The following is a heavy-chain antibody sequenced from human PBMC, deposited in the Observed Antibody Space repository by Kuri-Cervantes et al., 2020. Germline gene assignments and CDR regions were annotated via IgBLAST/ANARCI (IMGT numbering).Heavy chain of an antibody. Sequence: SVKVSCKASGGTFSSYTTSWVRQAPGQGLEWMGRIIPILGIANYAQKFQGRVTITADKSTSTAYMELSSLRSGDTAVYYCARDDGITFGGVTSLDYWGQGTLVTVSS. V-gene: IGHV1-69*04. J-gene: IGHJ4*02. CDR1: GGTFSSYT. CDR3: ARDDGITFGGVTSLDY. CDR2: IIPILGIA. D-gene: IGHD3-16*01.